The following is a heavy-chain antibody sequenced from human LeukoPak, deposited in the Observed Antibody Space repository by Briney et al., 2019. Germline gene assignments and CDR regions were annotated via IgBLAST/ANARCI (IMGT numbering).Heavy chain of an antibody. CDR1: GGSISSYY. D-gene: IGHD3-3*01. V-gene: IGHV4-59*08. Sequence: SETLSHTCTVSGGSISSYYRSWIRQPPGKGLEWIGYIYYSGSTNYNPSLKSRVTISVDTSKNQFSLKLSSVTAADTAVYYCARGFWPFDYWGQGTLVTVSS. J-gene: IGHJ4*02. CDR3: ARGFWPFDY. CDR2: IYYSGST.